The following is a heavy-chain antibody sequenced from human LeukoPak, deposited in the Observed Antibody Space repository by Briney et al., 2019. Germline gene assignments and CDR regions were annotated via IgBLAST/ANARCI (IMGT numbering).Heavy chain of an antibody. CDR2: IIPIFGST. CDR3: ARVGRSRVSLPNSYYYMDV. Sequence: GASVKVSCNASGDIFNSYSVSWVRQAPGQGLEWMGGIIPIFGSTNYAQKFQGRVTITTDQSTRTAYMELNSLSSDDTAVYYCARVGRSRVSLPNSYYYMDVWGKGTTVTVSS. D-gene: IGHD1-26*01. J-gene: IGHJ6*03. CDR1: GDIFNSYS. V-gene: IGHV1-69*05.